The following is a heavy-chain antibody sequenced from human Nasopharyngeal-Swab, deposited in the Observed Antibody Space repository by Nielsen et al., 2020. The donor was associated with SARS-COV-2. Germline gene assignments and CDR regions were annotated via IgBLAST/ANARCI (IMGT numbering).Heavy chain of an antibody. Sequence: VRQAPGKGLEWVSYISSSGSTIYYADSVKGRFTISRDNAKNSLYLQMNSLRAEDTAVYYCARGGDTEIDYWGQGTLDTVSS. CDR3: ARGGDTEIDY. D-gene: IGHD1-26*01. CDR2: ISSSGSTI. V-gene: IGHV3-48*03. J-gene: IGHJ4*02.